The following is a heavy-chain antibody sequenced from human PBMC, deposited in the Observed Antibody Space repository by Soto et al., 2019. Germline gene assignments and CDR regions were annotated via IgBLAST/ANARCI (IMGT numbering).Heavy chain of an antibody. J-gene: IGHJ4*02. CDR1: GGSFSGYY. CDR2: INHSGST. D-gene: IGHD6-19*01. CDR3: ARLGYSSGFDY. Sequence: SETLSLTCAVYGGSFSGYYWSWIRQPPGKGLEWIGEINHSGSTNYNPSLKSRVTISVDTSKNQFSLKLSSVTAADTAVYYCARLGYSSGFDYWGQGTLVTVSS. V-gene: IGHV4-34*01.